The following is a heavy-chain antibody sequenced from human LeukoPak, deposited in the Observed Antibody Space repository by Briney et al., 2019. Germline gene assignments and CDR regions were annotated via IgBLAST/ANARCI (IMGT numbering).Heavy chain of an antibody. CDR3: ARGSVSVAAAASGGFDY. CDR2: INAGNGNT. D-gene: IGHD6-13*01. CDR1: GYTFTSYA. V-gene: IGHV1-3*01. Sequence: ASVKVSCKASGYTFTSYAMHWVRQAPGQRLEWMGWINAGNGNTKYSQKFQGRVTITRDTSASTAYMELSSLRSEDTAVYYCARGSVSVAAAASGGFDYWGQGTLVTVSS. J-gene: IGHJ4*02.